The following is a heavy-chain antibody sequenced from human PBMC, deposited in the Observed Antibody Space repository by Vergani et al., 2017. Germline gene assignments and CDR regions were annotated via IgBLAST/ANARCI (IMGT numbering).Heavy chain of an antibody. CDR1: GYTFTSYG. J-gene: IGHJ4*02. CDR2: INPSGGST. D-gene: IGHD3-22*01. CDR3: AREMYYYDSSGTGDVYYFDY. Sequence: QVQLVQSGAEVKKPGASVKVSCKASGYTFTSYGISWVRQAPGQGLEWMGIINPSGGSTSYAQKFQGRVTMTRDTSTRTVYMELSSLRSEDTAVYYCAREMYYYDSSGTGDVYYFDYWGQGTLVTVSS. V-gene: IGHV1-46*01.